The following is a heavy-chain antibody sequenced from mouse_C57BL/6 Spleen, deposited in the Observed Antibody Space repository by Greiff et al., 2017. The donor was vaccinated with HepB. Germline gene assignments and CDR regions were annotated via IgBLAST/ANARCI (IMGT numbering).Heavy chain of an antibody. V-gene: IGHV5-6*01. Sequence: EVKLVESGGDLVKPGGSLKLSCAASGFTFSSYGMSWVRQTPDKRLEWVATISSGGSYTYYPDSVKGRFTISRDNAKNTLYLQMSSLKSEDTAMYYCARHTMITTAKAWFAYWGQGTLVTVSA. CDR2: ISSGGSYT. CDR1: GFTFSSYG. J-gene: IGHJ3*01. CDR3: ARHTMITTAKAWFAY. D-gene: IGHD2-4*01.